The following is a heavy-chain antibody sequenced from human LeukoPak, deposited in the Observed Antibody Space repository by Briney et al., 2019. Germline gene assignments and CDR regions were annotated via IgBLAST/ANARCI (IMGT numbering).Heavy chain of an antibody. J-gene: IGHJ4*02. D-gene: IGHD3-16*01. Sequence: PGGSLRLSCAASGFRFSFYWMTWVRQAPGKGLEWVANIKPDGSEKYYVDSVRGRCTISRDNTRNTLDLQMNSLRPEDTAVYYCARENYFSFDYWGQGALVTVSS. V-gene: IGHV3-7*03. CDR3: ARENYFSFDY. CDR1: GFRFSFYW. CDR2: IKPDGSEK.